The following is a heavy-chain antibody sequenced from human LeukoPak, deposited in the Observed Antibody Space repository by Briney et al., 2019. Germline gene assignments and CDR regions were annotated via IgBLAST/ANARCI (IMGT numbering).Heavy chain of an antibody. D-gene: IGHD6-19*01. Sequence: NPSETLSLTCAVYGGSFSDYYWSWTRQPPGKGLEGIGEINHSGSTNYNPSLKSRGTISVDTSKNQFSLNLSSATAADTAVYYCARGIAVAGFFDYWGQGTLVTVSS. V-gene: IGHV4-34*01. CDR1: GGSFSDYY. J-gene: IGHJ4*02. CDR2: INHSGST. CDR3: ARGIAVAGFFDY.